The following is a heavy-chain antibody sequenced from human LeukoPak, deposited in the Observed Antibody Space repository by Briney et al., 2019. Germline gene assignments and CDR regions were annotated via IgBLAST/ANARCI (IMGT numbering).Heavy chain of an antibody. J-gene: IGHJ4*02. CDR1: GFTFSNTW. Sequence: GGSLRLSCAASGFTFSNTWMSWVRQAPGKGLEWVGRIKTKNDGETTNYAAPVKGRFTISRDDSKNTLYLLMNSLRIEGTAVYYCATNPLYWGQGTLVTVSS. CDR3: ATNPLY. CDR2: IKTKNDGETT. V-gene: IGHV3-15*01.